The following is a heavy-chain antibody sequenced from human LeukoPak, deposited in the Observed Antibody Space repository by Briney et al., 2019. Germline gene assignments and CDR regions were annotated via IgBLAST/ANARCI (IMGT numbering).Heavy chain of an antibody. V-gene: IGHV3-7*01. CDR1: GFIFSSYW. D-gene: IGHD3-22*01. CDR3: ARDQYGSGYYYDY. J-gene: IGHJ4*02. Sequence: PGGSLRLSCAASGFIFSSYWMSWVRQAPGKGLEWVANINQDGSEKYYVDSVKGRFTISRDNAKNSLYLQMNSLRAEDTAVYCCARDQYGSGYYYDYWGQGTLVTVSS. CDR2: INQDGSEK.